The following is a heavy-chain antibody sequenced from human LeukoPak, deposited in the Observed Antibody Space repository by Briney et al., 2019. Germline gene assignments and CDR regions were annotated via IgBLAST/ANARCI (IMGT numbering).Heavy chain of an antibody. Sequence: SETLSLTCTVSGGSVSSGSYYWSWIRQPPGKGLEWIGYIYYSGSTNYNPSLKSRVTISVDTSKNQFSLKLSSVTAADTAVYYCAREPYGSRSYYFDYWGQGTLVTVSS. CDR3: AREPYGSRSYYFDY. V-gene: IGHV4-61*01. D-gene: IGHD3-10*01. CDR2: IYYSGST. CDR1: GGSVSSGSYY. J-gene: IGHJ4*02.